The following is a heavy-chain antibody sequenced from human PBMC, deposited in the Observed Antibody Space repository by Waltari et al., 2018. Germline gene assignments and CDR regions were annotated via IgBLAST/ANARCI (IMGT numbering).Heavy chain of an antibody. J-gene: IGHJ6*02. V-gene: IGHV1-8*03. D-gene: IGHD3-16*02. CDR3: ARGAGYRGIYYYGMDV. CDR1: GYTFTSYD. Sequence: QVQLVQSGAEVKRPGASVKVSCKAAGYTFTSYDINWVRQATGQGLEWMGWMNPNSGDTGYAQRFQGRVTITRNSSINTAYITLSSLRFDDTAIYYCARGAGYRGIYYYGMDVWGQGTTVTVSS. CDR2: MNPNSGDT.